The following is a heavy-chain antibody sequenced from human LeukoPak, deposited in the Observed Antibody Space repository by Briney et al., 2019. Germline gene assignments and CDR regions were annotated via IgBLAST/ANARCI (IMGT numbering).Heavy chain of an antibody. V-gene: IGHV3-21*01. CDR1: GFTFSNYW. Sequence: TGGSLRLSCAASGFTFSNYWMHWVRQAPGKGLEWVSSISSSSSYIYYADSVKGRFTISRDNAKNSLYLQMNSLRAEDTAVYYCARDTYDSSGYYFGRRGDIWGQGTMVTVSS. CDR3: ARDTYDSSGYYFGRRGDI. CDR2: ISSSSSYI. J-gene: IGHJ3*02. D-gene: IGHD3-22*01.